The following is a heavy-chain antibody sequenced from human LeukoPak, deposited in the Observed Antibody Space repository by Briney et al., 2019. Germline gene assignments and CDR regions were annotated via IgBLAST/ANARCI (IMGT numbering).Heavy chain of an antibody. V-gene: IGHV3-74*01. Sequence: PGGSLRLSFAASGFTFSDYWMHWVRQAPGKGLVWVSRINTDGSSTSYADSVKGRFTISGDNAKNTLYLQMNSLRAEDTAVYYCARDHPDSGQGDYWGQGTLVTVSS. CDR2: INTDGSST. J-gene: IGHJ4*02. D-gene: IGHD2-15*01. CDR1: GFTFSDYW. CDR3: ARDHPDSGQGDY.